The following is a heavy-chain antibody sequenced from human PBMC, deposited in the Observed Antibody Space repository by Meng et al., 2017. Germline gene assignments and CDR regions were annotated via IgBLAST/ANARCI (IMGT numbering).Heavy chain of an antibody. CDR3: SRLETTAFDY. Sequence: VQLVVSGGGLVPPGWSLKLSCAASGFTFSGSAMHWVRQSSGKGLEWVGRIRSKANNYATAYAASVIGRFTISRDDSKNTAYLQMNSLKTEDTAVYYCSRLETTAFDYWGQGILVTVSS. CDR1: GFTFSGSA. J-gene: IGHJ4*02. V-gene: IGHV3-73*02. D-gene: IGHD4-17*01. CDR2: IRSKANNYAT.